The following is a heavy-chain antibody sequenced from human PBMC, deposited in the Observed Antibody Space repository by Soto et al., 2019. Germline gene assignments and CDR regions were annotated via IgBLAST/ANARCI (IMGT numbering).Heavy chain of an antibody. CDR2: IYYSGST. D-gene: IGHD6-13*01. CDR1: GGSISSSSYY. J-gene: IGHJ4*02. V-gene: IGHV4-39*07. Sequence: SETLSLTCTVSGGSISSSSYYWGWIRQPPGKGLEWIGSIYYSGSTYYNPSLKRRVTISVYTSKNQFSLKLSSVTAADTAVYYCARDQEGYLAADGDYWGQGTLVTVSS. CDR3: ARDQEGYLAADGDY.